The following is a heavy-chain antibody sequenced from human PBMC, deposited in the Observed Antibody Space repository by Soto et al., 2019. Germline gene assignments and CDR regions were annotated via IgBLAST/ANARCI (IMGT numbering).Heavy chain of an antibody. J-gene: IGHJ4*02. CDR3: ATARPQFPPSEAAADF. CDR1: GLTFSSYA. CDR2: ISDSGDTT. V-gene: IGHV3-23*01. Sequence: EVQLLESGGGLVQPGGSLRLSCAASGLTFSSYAMSWVRQAPGKGLEWVSAISDSGDTTYYADSVKGRFTISRDTSKHTLYLQMSSLRAEDTAVYYCATARPQFPPSEAAADFWGQGTLLTVSS. D-gene: IGHD6-13*01.